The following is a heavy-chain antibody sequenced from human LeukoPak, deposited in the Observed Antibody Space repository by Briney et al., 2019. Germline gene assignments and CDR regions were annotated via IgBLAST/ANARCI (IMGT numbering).Heavy chain of an antibody. D-gene: IGHD2-15*01. CDR3: ARPHCSGGSCYEMYYYYGMDV. V-gene: IGHV1-8*01. J-gene: IGHJ6*02. Sequence: GASVKVSCEASGYTFTSYDFNWVRQATGQRPEWMGWMSPNSGDTGYAQKFQDRVTMTRNTSISTAYMELSSLRSDDTAVYYCARPHCSGGSCYEMYYYYGMDVWGQGTTVTVSS. CDR1: GYTFTSYD. CDR2: MSPNSGDT.